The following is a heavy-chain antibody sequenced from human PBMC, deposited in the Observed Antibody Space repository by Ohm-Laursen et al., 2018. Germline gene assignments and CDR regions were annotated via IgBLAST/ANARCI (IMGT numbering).Heavy chain of an antibody. J-gene: IGHJ6*02. D-gene: IGHD6-19*01. CDR1: GFTFDDYA. CDR2: ISWNSGSI. CDR3: AKDLRGGWTYYYYYGMDV. V-gene: IGHV3-9*01. Sequence: SLRLSCAASGFTFDDYAMHWVRQAPGTGLEWVSGISWNSGSIGYADSVKGRFTISRDNAKNSLYLQINSLRAEDTALYYCAKDLRGGWTYYYYYGMDVWGQGTTVTVSS.